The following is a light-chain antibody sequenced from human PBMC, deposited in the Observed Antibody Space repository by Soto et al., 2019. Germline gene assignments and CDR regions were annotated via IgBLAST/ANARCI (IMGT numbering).Light chain of an antibody. Sequence: IVLMQSQGTMSLSPWERATLSCRASQSVSSSYIAWYQQRPGQTPSLLIYGASTRATGIPDRFSGSGSGTHFTLTISRLEPGDFAVYYCQHFGGTTFTFGQGTRLEIK. CDR1: QSVSSSY. CDR2: GAS. CDR3: QHFGGTTFT. J-gene: IGKJ5*01. V-gene: IGKV3-20*01.